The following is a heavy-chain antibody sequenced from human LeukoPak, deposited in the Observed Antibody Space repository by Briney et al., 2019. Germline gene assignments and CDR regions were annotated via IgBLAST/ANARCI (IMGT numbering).Heavy chain of an antibody. J-gene: IGHJ6*04. CDR2: IIPIFGTA. V-gene: IGHV1-69*01. CDR1: GGTFSSYA. D-gene: IGHD3-9*01. CDR3: ARCFVDGLLPNSYGMDV. Sequence: GSSVKVSCKASGGTFSSYAISWVRQAPGQGLEWMGGIIPIFGTANYAQKFQGRVTITADESTSTDYMELSSLRSEDTAVYYCARCFVDGLLPNSYGMDVWGKGTTVTVSS.